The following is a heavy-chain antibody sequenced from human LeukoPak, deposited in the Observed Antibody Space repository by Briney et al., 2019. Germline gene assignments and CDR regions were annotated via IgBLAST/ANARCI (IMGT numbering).Heavy chain of an antibody. CDR3: ARAVASITIFGHFDY. CDR1: GGSISSSSYY. J-gene: IGHJ4*02. Sequence: RTSETLSLTCTVSGGSISSSSYYWGWIRQPPGKGLEWIGSIYYSGSTYYNPSLKSRVTISVDTSKNQFSLKLSSVTAADTAVYYCARAVASITIFGHFDYWGQGTLVTVSS. V-gene: IGHV4-39*07. CDR2: IYYSGST. D-gene: IGHD3-3*01.